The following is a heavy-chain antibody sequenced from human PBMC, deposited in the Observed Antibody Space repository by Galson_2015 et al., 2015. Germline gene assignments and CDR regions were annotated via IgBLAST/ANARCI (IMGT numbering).Heavy chain of an antibody. Sequence: SLRLSCAASGFGFSYYEMNWVRQAPGKGLEWVSYISSSGSAIYYADSVKGRFTISRDNAKNSLYLQMNSLRAEDTAVYYCARVRDCSSTSCYGGWFDPWGQGTLVTVSS. CDR3: ARVRDCSSTSCYGGWFDP. J-gene: IGHJ5*02. CDR2: ISSSGSAI. V-gene: IGHV3-48*03. CDR1: GFGFSYYE. D-gene: IGHD2-2*01.